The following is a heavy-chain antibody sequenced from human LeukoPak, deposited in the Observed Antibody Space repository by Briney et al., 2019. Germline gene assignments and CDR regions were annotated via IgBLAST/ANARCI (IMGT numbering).Heavy chain of an antibody. CDR3: ARDLFVGGLDV. D-gene: IGHD3-16*01. J-gene: IGHJ6*04. CDR1: GGSFSGYY. CDR2: IYHSGST. Sequence: SETLSLTCAVYGGSFSGYYRSWIRQHPGTGLEWIGYIYHSGSTYYNPSLMTRVTMSVDTSKNQFSLKLTSVTAADTAVYYCARDLFVGGLDVWGKGTTVTVSS. V-gene: IGHV4-34*09.